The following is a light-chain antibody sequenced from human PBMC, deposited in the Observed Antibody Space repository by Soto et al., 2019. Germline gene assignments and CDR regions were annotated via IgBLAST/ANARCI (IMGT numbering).Light chain of an antibody. CDR3: QQYNYWPPWT. J-gene: IGKJ1*01. CDR1: QSVSSY. Sequence: EIVMTQSPATLSASPGERATLSCRASQSVSSYLAWYQQKPGQAPRLLIYGASTRATGIPARFSGSGSGTEFILTISSLQSEDFAVYYCQQYNYWPPWTFGQGTKVEIK. V-gene: IGKV3-15*01. CDR2: GAS.